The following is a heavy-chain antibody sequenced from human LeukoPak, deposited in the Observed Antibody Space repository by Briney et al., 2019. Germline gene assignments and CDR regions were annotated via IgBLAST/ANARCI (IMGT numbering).Heavy chain of an antibody. J-gene: IGHJ4*02. CDR2: INHSGST. V-gene: IGHV4-34*01. CDR3: ARHGYGGPYYFDY. CDR1: GGSISSYY. Sequence: SETLSLTCTVSGGSISSYYWSWIRQPPGKGLEWIGEINHSGSTNYNPSLKSRVTISVDTSKNQFSLKLSSVTAADTAVYYCARHGYGGPYYFDYWGQGTLVTVSS. D-gene: IGHD4-23*01.